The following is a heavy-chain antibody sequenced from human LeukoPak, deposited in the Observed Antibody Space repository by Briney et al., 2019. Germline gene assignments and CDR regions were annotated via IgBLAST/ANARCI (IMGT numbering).Heavy chain of an antibody. Sequence: PGGSLRLSCAASGFTFSTYAMTWVRQAPGKGLEWVSSIGTQGTTTYYADSVKGRFTISRDNSKNTLYLQMNSLRAEDTAVYYCAKGSYDSSGYLYYFDYWGQGTLVTVSS. CDR1: GFTFSTYA. D-gene: IGHD3-22*01. J-gene: IGHJ4*02. CDR3: AKGSYDSSGYLYYFDY. V-gene: IGHV3-23*01. CDR2: IGTQGTTT.